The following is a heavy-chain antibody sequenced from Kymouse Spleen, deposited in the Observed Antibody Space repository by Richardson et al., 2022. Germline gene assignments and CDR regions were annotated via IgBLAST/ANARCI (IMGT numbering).Heavy chain of an antibody. Sequence: EVQLVESGGGLVKPGGSLRLSCAASGFTFSNAWMSWVRQAPGKGLEWVGRIKSKTDGGTTDYAAPVKGRFTISRDDSKNTLYLQMNSLKTEDTAVYYCTTRSTGGVLYYYYGMDVWGQGTTVTVSS. CDR1: GFTFSNAW. CDR3: TTRSTGGVLYYYYGMDV. V-gene: IGHV3-15*01. J-gene: IGHJ6*02. CDR2: IKSKTDGGTT. D-gene: IGHD1-14*01.